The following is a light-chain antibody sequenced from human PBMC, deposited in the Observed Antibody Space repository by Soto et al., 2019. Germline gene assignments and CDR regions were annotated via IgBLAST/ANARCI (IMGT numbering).Light chain of an antibody. V-gene: IGKV1-33*01. Sequence: DIQKTQSPSSLSASVGDRVTITCQASQDISNYLNWYQQKPGKAPKLLIYDASNLETGVPPRFSGSGSGTDFTFTISSLQPEDIATYYCQQYDKLPFTFGPGTKVDIK. CDR2: DAS. CDR1: QDISNY. J-gene: IGKJ3*01. CDR3: QQYDKLPFT.